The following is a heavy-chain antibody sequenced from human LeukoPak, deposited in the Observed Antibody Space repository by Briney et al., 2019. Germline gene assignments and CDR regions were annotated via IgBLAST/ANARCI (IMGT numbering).Heavy chain of an antibody. CDR2: IRYDGSNK. D-gene: IGHD2-21*01. CDR1: GFTFSSYG. V-gene: IGHV3-30*02. CDR3: AKDRGRGGLRGGCELGV. J-gene: IGHJ6*04. Sequence: GGSLRLSCAASGFTFSSYGMHWVRQAPGKGLEWVAFIRYDGSNKYYADSVKGRFTISRDNSKNTLYLQMNSLRAEDTAVYYGAKDRGRGGLRGGCELGVWGKGPTVTISS.